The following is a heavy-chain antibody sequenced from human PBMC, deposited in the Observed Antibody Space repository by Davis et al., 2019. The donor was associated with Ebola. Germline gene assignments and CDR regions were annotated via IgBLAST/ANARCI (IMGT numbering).Heavy chain of an antibody. Sequence: PGGSLRLSCAASGFTFRNYAMHWVRQAPGKGLEWVAAISKDGTNKYYADSVMGRFTISRDNSKNILYLQMNSLRAEDTAVYYCAKLGSLAGAWGQGTLVTVSS. CDR2: ISKDGTNK. CDR1: GFTFRNYA. V-gene: IGHV3-30*04. D-gene: IGHD2-8*02. CDR3: AKLGSLAGA. J-gene: IGHJ5*02.